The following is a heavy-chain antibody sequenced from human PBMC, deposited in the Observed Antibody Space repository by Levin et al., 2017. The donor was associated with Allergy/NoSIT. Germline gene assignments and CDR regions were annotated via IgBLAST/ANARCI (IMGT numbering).Heavy chain of an antibody. CDR3: ARVKRDYGSGSYSHFDY. D-gene: IGHD3-10*01. Sequence: LRLSCTVSGGSISSGEYYWSWIRQPPGKGLEWIGYIYYSGSTYYNPSLKSRVTISGDTSKNQFSLKLSSVTAADTAVYYCARVKRDYGSGSYSHFDYWGQGTLVTVSS. V-gene: IGHV4-30-4*01. CDR2: IYYSGST. CDR1: GGSISSGEYY. J-gene: IGHJ4*02.